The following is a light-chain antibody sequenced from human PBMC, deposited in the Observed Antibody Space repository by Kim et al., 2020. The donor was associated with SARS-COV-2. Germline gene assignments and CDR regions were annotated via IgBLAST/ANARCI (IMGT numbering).Light chain of an antibody. V-gene: IGLV3-19*01. Sequence: SSELTQDPAVSVALGQTVRITCQGDSLRSYYASWYQQKPGQAPVLVIYGKNSRPSGIPDRFSGSSSGNTASLTITGAQAADEADYYCNSRDSSGAPWVFGGGTKRTVL. CDR3: NSRDSSGAPWV. J-gene: IGLJ3*02. CDR2: GKN. CDR1: SLRSYY.